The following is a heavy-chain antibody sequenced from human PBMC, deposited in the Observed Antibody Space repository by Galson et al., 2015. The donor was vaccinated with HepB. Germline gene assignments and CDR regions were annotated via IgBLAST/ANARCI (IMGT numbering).Heavy chain of an antibody. V-gene: IGHV4-59*02. CDR2: IYYTGST. J-gene: IGHJ6*03. CDR3: ARDRRWQAPGYYYYYMDV. D-gene: IGHD2-15*01. CDR1: GGSVNSSY. Sequence: ETLSLTCTVSGGSVNSSYWSWMRQPPGRGLEWIGHIYYTGSTTYNPSLKSRVTISLDTSKKQFSLKLNSVTSADTAVYYCARDRRWQAPGYYYYYMDVWGKGTTVTVSS.